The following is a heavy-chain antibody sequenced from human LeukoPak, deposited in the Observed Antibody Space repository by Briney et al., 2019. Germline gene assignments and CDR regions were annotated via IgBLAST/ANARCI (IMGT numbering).Heavy chain of an antibody. CDR3: ARTYDTGGYTPFDY. CDR2: ISSGGGTT. D-gene: IGHD3-22*01. J-gene: IGHJ4*02. V-gene: IGHV3-48*03. CDR1: GFTFSTYE. Sequence: GGSLRLSCAASGFTFSTYEMNWVRQAPGKGVEGVSYISSGGGTTYYADSMKGRFTISRDNAKNSLYLQMSSLRAEDTAVYYCARTYDTGGYTPFDYWGQGTLVTVSS.